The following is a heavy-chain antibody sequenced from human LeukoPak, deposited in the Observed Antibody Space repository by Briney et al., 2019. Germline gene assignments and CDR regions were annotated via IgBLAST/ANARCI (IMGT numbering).Heavy chain of an antibody. J-gene: IGHJ4*02. CDR2: TYYRSKWFN. CDR3: ARDWCLCSVNNCFYYFHY. CDR1: GETVSRDNAA. D-gene: IGHD1-20*01. Sequence: SQTLPLTCAIAGETVSRDNAAWTWIRQSPSRGLEWLGRTYYRSKWFNDYAVSMRGRINTNADTSKNQFSLQLNSVTPEDSAVYFCARDWCLCSVNNCFYYFHYWGQGTLVTVSS. V-gene: IGHV6-1*01.